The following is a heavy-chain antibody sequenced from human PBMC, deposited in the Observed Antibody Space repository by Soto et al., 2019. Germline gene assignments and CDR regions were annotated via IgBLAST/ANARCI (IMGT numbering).Heavy chain of an antibody. CDR3: ARLFDTSGWYGY. CDR2: IYPGDSDT. CDR1: GYSFTSYW. V-gene: IGHV5-51*01. D-gene: IGHD6-19*01. Sequence: PGESLKISCKGSGYSFTSYWIGWVRQMPGKGLERMGIIYPGDSDTRYSPSFQGQVTISADKSITTTYLQWSSLKASDTAIYYCARLFDTSGWYGYWGQGTLVAVSS. J-gene: IGHJ4*02.